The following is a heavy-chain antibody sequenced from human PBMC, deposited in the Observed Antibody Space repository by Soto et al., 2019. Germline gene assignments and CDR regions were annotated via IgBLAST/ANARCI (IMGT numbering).Heavy chain of an antibody. J-gene: IGHJ6*03. CDR3: ARGEMVRGVIINYYYYMDV. V-gene: IGHV1-8*01. CDR2: MNPNSGNT. D-gene: IGHD3-10*01. Sequence: ASVKVSCKASGYTFTSYDINWVRQATGQGLEWMGWMNPNSGNTGYAQKFQGRVTMTRNTSISTAYMELSSLRSEDTAVYYCARGEMVRGVIINYYYYMDVWGKGTTVTVS. CDR1: GYTFTSYD.